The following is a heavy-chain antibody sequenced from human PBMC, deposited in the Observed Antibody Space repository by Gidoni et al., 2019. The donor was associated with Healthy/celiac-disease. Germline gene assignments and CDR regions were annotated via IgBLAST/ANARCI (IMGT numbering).Heavy chain of an antibody. CDR1: GFTCSSDA. J-gene: IGHJ3*02. CDR3: AKGVAIPRAFDI. D-gene: IGHD2-21*01. CDR2: ISGSGGST. V-gene: IGHV3-23*01. Sequence: EVQLLESGGGLVQPGGSLRLSCAASGFTCSSDAMSWVRQAPGKGLEWVSAISGSGGSTYYADSVKGRFTISRDNSKNTLYLQMNSLRAEDTAVYYCAKGVAIPRAFDIWGQGTMVTVSS.